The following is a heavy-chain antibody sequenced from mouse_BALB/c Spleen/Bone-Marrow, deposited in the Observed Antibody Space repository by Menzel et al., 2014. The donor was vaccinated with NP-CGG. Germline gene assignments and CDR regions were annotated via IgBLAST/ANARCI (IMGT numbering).Heavy chain of an antibody. V-gene: IGHV10-1*02. CDR1: GFTFNTYA. CDR3: VYGYAMDY. J-gene: IGHJ4*01. CDR2: IRSKSNNYAT. Sequence: EVQLVESGGGLVQPKGSLKLSCAASGFTFNTYAMNWVRQAPGKGLEWVARIRSKSNNYATYYADSVKDRFAISRDDSQSMLYLQMNNLKTEDTAMYYCVYGYAMDYRGQGTSVTVSS. D-gene: IGHD2-2*01.